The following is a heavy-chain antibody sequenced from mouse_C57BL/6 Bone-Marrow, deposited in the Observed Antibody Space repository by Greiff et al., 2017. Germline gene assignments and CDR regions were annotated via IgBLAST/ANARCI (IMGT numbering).Heavy chain of an antibody. J-gene: IGHJ1*03. D-gene: IGHD2-1*01. CDR3: ARNYGNYPYWYFDV. Sequence: VQLQESGPGLVAPSQSLSITCTVSGFSLTSYAISWVRQPPGKGLEWLGVIWTGGGTNYNSALKSRLSISKDNSKSQVFLKMNSLQTDDTARYYCARNYGNYPYWYFDVWGTGTTVTVSS. V-gene: IGHV2-9-1*01. CDR1: GFSLTSYA. CDR2: IWTGGGT.